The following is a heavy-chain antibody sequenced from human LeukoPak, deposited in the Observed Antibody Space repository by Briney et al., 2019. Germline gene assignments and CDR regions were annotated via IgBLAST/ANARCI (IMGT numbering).Heavy chain of an antibody. V-gene: IGHV5-51*01. D-gene: IGHD3-10*01. CDR2: IYPGDSDT. J-gene: IGHJ4*02. CDR3: ARRITMVRGASSLTYYFDY. CDR1: GYSFTSYW. Sequence: GESLKISCKGSGYSFTSYWIGWVRQMPGKGLEWMGIIYPGDSDTRYSPSFQGQVTISADKSISTAYLQWSSLKASDTAMYYCARRITMVRGASSLTYYFDYWGQGTLVTVSS.